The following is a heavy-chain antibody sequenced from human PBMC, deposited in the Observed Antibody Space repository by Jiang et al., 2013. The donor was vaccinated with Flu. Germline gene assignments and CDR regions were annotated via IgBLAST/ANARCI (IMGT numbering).Heavy chain of an antibody. J-gene: IGHJ4*02. CDR3: ARGQIWQQSLFDF. Sequence: SGAEVKKPGASVRVSCKASGNTFTSYYLHWVRQAPGQGLEWLGIINPSNGDTDYAQKFQGRFTMTRDTSTNTLYMELSSLRSEDTAVYYCARGQIWQQSLFDFWGQGTLVTVSS. CDR2: INPSNGDT. CDR1: GNTFTSYY. D-gene: IGHD5-24*01. V-gene: IGHV1-46*01.